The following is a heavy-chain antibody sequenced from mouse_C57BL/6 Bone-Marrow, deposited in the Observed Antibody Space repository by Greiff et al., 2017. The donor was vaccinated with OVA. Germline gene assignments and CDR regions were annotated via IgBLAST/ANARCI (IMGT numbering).Heavy chain of an antibody. D-gene: IGHD1-1*01. CDR1: GYSFTDYN. CDR3: ARGITTVPYYYAMDY. CDR2: INPNYGTT. Sequence: VQLQQSGPELVKPGASVKISCKASGYSFTDYNMNWVKQSNGKSLEWIGVINPNYGTTSYNQKFKGKATLTVDQSSSTAYMQLNSLTSDDSAVYYCARGITTVPYYYAMDYWGQGTSVTVSS. J-gene: IGHJ4*01. V-gene: IGHV1-39*01.